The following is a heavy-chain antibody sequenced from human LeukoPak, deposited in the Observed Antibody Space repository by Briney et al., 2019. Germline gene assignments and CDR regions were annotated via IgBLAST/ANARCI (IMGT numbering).Heavy chain of an antibody. D-gene: IGHD2-15*01. J-gene: IGHJ4*02. Sequence: GRSLRLSCAASGFTFTNYGMHWVRQAPGKGLEWVSRINPDGSSTTYADAVKGRFTISRDNAKNTLYLQMNSLRAEDTAVYYCARGIEADDYWGQGTLVTVSS. CDR3: ARGIEADDY. CDR1: GFTFTNYG. CDR2: INPDGSST. V-gene: IGHV3-74*01.